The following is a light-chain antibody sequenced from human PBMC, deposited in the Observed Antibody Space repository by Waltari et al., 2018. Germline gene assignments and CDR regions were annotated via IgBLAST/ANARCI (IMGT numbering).Light chain of an antibody. Sequence: QSALTQPASVSGSPGQSITISCTVTSSHVGSYNYVSWYQQHPGKAPKLMIYDVSYRPSGVSNRFSGSKSGNTASLTISGLQAEDEADYYCSSYITTNTLELFGGGTSLTVL. J-gene: IGLJ2*01. CDR1: SSHVGSYNY. V-gene: IGLV2-14*03. CDR2: DVS. CDR3: SSYITTNTLEL.